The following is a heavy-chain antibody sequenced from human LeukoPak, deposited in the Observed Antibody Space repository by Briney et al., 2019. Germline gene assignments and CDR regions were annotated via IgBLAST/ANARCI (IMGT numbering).Heavy chain of an antibody. Sequence: SQTLSLTCTVSGGSISSGGYYWSWIRQHPGKGLEWIGYIYYSGSTYYNPSLKSRVSMSGDTSKNQVSLKLRSVTAADTAVYYCARDPTTVTTIFDSWGQGTLVTVSS. CDR2: IYYSGST. CDR1: GGSISSGGYY. CDR3: ARDPTTVTTIFDS. V-gene: IGHV4-31*03. D-gene: IGHD4-17*01. J-gene: IGHJ4*02.